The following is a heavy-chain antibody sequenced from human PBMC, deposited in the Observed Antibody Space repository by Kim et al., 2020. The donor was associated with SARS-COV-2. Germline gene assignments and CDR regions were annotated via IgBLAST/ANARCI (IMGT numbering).Heavy chain of an antibody. V-gene: IGHV1-3*01. J-gene: IGHJ4*02. CDR3: ARRKVDGQGLDY. D-gene: IGHD1-26*01. Sequence: RYSHKVPGRLTFTTDTSANTASMELSSLRSEDTAMYYCARRKVDGQGLDYWGQGTLVTVSS.